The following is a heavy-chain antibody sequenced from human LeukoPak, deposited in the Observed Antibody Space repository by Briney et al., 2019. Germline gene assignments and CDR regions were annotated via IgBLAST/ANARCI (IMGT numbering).Heavy chain of an antibody. Sequence: GRSLRLSCAASGFTFSSYPMHWVRQAPGKGLEWVAVISYDGSNKYYADSVKGRFTISRDNSKNTLYLQMNSLRAEDTAVYYCAKDKDSANWFDPWGQGTLVTVSS. J-gene: IGHJ5*02. D-gene: IGHD1-26*01. CDR2: ISYDGSNK. CDR3: AKDKDSANWFDP. V-gene: IGHV3-30*04. CDR1: GFTFSSYP.